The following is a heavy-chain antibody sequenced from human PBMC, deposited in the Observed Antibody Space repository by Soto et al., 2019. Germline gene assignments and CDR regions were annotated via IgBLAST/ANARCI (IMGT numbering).Heavy chain of an antibody. V-gene: IGHV4-34*01. J-gene: IGHJ6*02. CDR2: INHSGST. D-gene: IGHD3-10*01. CDR1: GGSFSGYY. Sequence: SETLSLTCAVYGGSFSGYYWSWIRQPPGKGLEWIGEINHSGSTNYNPSLKSRVTISVDTSKNQFSLKLSSVTAADTAVYYCARVHLGETMVRGVIVLGYYGMDVWGQGTTVT. CDR3: ARVHLGETMVRGVIVLGYYGMDV.